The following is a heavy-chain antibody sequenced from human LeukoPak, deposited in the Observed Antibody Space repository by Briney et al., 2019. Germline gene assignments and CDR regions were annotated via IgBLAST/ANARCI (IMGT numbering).Heavy chain of an antibody. Sequence: ASVKVSSKASGYTITSYAIHWVRQAPGQRLEWMGWINGDNGNTKYSQKFQGRVTMTRDTSTSTVYMELSSLRSEDTAVYYCARDLTTDASRFYYYGMDVWGQGTTVTVSS. V-gene: IGHV1-3*01. D-gene: IGHD4-17*01. CDR2: INGDNGNT. CDR1: GYTITSYA. J-gene: IGHJ6*02. CDR3: ARDLTTDASRFYYYGMDV.